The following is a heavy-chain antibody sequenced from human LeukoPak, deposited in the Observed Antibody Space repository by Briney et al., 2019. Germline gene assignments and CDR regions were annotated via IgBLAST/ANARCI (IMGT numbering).Heavy chain of an antibody. CDR3: TRARRDSSGSNWFDP. V-gene: IGHV3-72*01. D-gene: IGHD3-22*01. Sequence: GGSLRLSCAASGFTFSDHYMDWVRQAPGKGLEWVGRARNKANSYITEYAASVKGRFTVSRDDSKNSLYLQMNSLKTEDTAVYYCTRARRDSSGSNWFDPWGQGTLVTVSS. CDR1: GFTFSDHY. CDR2: ARNKANSYIT. J-gene: IGHJ5*02.